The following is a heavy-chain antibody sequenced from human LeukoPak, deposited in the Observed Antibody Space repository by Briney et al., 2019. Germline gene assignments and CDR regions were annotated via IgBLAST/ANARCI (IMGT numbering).Heavy chain of an antibody. CDR3: AREGPNRGSRPTYYLDY. CDR2: IFHSGST. J-gene: IGHJ4*02. CDR1: GGSISSGGHS. D-gene: IGHD7-27*01. Sequence: SQTLSLTCAVSGGSISSGGHSWSWIRQPPGKGLEWIGYIFHSGSTHYNPSLKSRVTMSVDRSKNQFSLKLKSVTAADTAVYYCAREGPNRGSRPTYYLDYWGQGTLVTVSS. V-gene: IGHV4-30-2*01.